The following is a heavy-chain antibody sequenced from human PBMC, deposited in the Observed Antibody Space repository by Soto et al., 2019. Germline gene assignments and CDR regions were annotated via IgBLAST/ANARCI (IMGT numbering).Heavy chain of an antibody. CDR3: ARVGYCSGGSCYSTIYSYGMDV. D-gene: IGHD2-15*01. CDR2: TYYRSKWYN. J-gene: IGHJ6*02. Sequence: PSQTLSLTCVISGDSVSSNSAAWNWIRQSPSRGLEWLGRTYYRSKWYNDYAVSVKSRVTINPDTSKNQFSLQLNSVTPEDTAVYYCARVGYCSGGSCYSTIYSYGMDVWGQGPTVTVSS. V-gene: IGHV6-1*01. CDR1: GDSVSSNSAA.